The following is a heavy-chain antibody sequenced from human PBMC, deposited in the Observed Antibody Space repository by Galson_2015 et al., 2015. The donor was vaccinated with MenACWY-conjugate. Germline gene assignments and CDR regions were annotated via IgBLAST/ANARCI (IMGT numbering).Heavy chain of an antibody. CDR3: ARHPPGGRGMDV. CDR2: ISPIDSKT. D-gene: IGHD1-26*01. Sequence: QSGAEVKKPGESLPISCTASGCSFLPYWIGWVRQVPGKGLEWVGLISPIDSKTRYSPAFEGRVTISADNSITTAYLQWNSLQASDTAMYYCARHPPGGRGMDVWGQGTTVTVSS. V-gene: IGHV5-51*01. J-gene: IGHJ6*02. CDR1: GCSFLPYW.